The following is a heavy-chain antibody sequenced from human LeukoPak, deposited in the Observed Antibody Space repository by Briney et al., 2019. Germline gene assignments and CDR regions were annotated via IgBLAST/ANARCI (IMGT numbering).Heavy chain of an antibody. CDR2: ISIYNDDT. CDR1: GYTFTEYG. V-gene: IGHV1-18*01. D-gene: IGHD3-22*01. Sequence: ASVKVSCKASGYTFTEYGISWVRQAPGQGLEWMGWISIYNDDTNYAQNLQGRVTMTTDTSTSTAYMELRSLRSDDTAVYYCARDLRTYYYDSSGSGDAFDIWGQGTMVTVSS. CDR3: ARDLRTYYYDSSGSGDAFDI. J-gene: IGHJ3*02.